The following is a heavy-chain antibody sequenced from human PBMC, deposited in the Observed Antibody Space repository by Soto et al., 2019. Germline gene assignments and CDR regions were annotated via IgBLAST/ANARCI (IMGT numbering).Heavy chain of an antibody. J-gene: IGHJ4*02. D-gene: IGHD6-19*01. CDR1: GFTFSSYS. CDR3: ASDRIAVAGKADY. Sequence: EVQLVESGGGLVKPGGSLRLSCAASGFTFSSYSMNWVRQAPGKGLEWVSSISSSSSYIYYADSVKGRFTISRDNAKNSLYLQMNSLRAEDTAVYYCASDRIAVAGKADYWGQGTLVTVS. V-gene: IGHV3-21*01. CDR2: ISSSSSYI.